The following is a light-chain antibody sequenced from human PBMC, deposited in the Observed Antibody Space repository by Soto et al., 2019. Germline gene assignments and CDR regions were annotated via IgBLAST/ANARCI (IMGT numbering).Light chain of an antibody. CDR1: SSDFGIYDL. V-gene: IGLV2-23*03. CDR2: EGS. J-gene: IGLJ2*01. CDR3: CSYSGNRTFV. Sequence: QSALTQPASVSGSPGQSITISCTATSSDFGIYDLVSWYQQYPGKAPKVIIFEGSKRPSGVSDRFSGSTSGNTASLTISGLQAEEEADYHCCSYSGNRTFVFSGGTKVTVL.